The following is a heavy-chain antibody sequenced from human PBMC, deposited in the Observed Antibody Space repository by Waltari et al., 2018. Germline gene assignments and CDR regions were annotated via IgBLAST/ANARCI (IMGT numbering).Heavy chain of an antibody. CDR3: AKQVAGSGWYLG. CDR1: GGSLSGYY. V-gene: IGHV4-34*01. CDR2: HNYRGTT. D-gene: IGHD6-19*01. J-gene: IGHJ4*02. Sequence: QVRLQQWGAGLLKPSETLSLTCVVSGGSLSGYYWSWIRQRQGKGLKWVGEHNYRGTTNYTPSLKRRSTVSIDTSNNQFSLNLNSVTAADTAVYYCAKQVAGSGWYLGWGQGTLVSVSS.